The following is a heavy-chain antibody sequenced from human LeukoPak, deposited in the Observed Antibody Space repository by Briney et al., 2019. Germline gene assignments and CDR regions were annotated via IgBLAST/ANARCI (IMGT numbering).Heavy chain of an antibody. V-gene: IGHV4-4*07. CDR2: IYISGST. J-gene: IGHJ6*03. CDR3: ARGRSSMVRGYYYYYMDV. D-gene: IGHD3-10*01. CDR1: GGSISSYY. Sequence: SETLSLTCTVSGGSISSYYWSWVRQPAGRGLEWIGHIYISGSTKYNPSLKSRVTMSVDTSKNQFSLKLSSVTAADTAVYYCARGRSSMVRGYYYYYMDVWGKGTTVTISS.